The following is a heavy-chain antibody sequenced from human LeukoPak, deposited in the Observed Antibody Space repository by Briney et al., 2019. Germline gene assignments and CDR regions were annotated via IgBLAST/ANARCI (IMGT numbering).Heavy chain of an antibody. CDR1: GFTFSLYA. Sequence: GGSLRLSCAASGFTFSLYAMSWVRQAPGKGLEWVSSITSRDGGTFYTDPVKGRFTISRDNSKNMLYLQMNSLRAEDTAIYYCAKDRPNYYESNGDYYRRNGDSWGQGTLVTVSS. CDR3: AKDRPNYYESNGDYYRRNGDS. V-gene: IGHV3-23*01. D-gene: IGHD3-22*01. CDR2: ITSRDGGT. J-gene: IGHJ5*01.